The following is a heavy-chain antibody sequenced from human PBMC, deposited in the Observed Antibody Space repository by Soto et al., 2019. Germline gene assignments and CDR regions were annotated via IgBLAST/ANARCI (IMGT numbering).Heavy chain of an antibody. CDR1: GFTFSDYY. D-gene: IGHD5-12*01. Sequence: GGSLRLSCSASGFTFSDYYMSWIRQAPGKGLEYISYISSSSGSTNYADSVKGRFTISRDNAKNSLYLQMSSLRAEDTAVYYCARDRGGYDRLYYYHGMDVWGQGTTVTVSS. CDR3: ARDRGGYDRLYYYHGMDV. V-gene: IGHV3-11*06. CDR2: ISSSSGST. J-gene: IGHJ6*02.